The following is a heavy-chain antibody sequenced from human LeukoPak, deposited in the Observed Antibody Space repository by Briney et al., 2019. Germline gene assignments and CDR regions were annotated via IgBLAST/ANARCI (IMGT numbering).Heavy chain of an antibody. CDR3: ARGRAAMIVVVITRYYFDY. J-gene: IGHJ4*02. D-gene: IGHD3-22*01. Sequence: ASVKVSCKASGYTFTSYGINWVRQATGQGLEWMGWMNPNSGNTGYAQKFQGRVTITRNTSISTAYMELSSLRSEDTAVYYCARGRAAMIVVVITRYYFDYWGQGTLVTVSS. CDR2: MNPNSGNT. CDR1: GYTFTSYG. V-gene: IGHV1-8*03.